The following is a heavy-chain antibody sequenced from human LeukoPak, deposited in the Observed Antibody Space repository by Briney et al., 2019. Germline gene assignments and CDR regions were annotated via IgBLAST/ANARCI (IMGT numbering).Heavy chain of an antibody. Sequence: GGSLRLSCAASGFTFIRYDLHWVRQATGKGLKWVSAIGTAGYTYYPGSVKGRFTISREDVKNSLYLQMNSLRAGDTAVYYCARRNWNFSWYFDLWGGGTLVTVSS. CDR1: GFTFIRYD. J-gene: IGHJ2*01. CDR2: IGTAGYT. CDR3: ARRNWNFSWYFDL. V-gene: IGHV3-13*04. D-gene: IGHD1-1*01.